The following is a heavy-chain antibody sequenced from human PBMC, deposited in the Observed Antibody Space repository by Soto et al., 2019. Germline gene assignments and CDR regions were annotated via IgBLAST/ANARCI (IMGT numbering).Heavy chain of an antibody. CDR2: IYYSGTT. D-gene: IGHD5-18*01. V-gene: IGHV4-30-4*01. CDR1: GGSISSGDYY. CDR3: ARALIQLWPHYYYGMDV. Sequence: SETLSLTCTVSGGSISSGDYYWSWIRQPPXKGLEWIGYIYYSGTTYYNPSLKSRVTISVDTSKNQFSLKVSSVTAADTAVYYCARALIQLWPHYYYGMDVWGQGTTVTVSS. J-gene: IGHJ6*02.